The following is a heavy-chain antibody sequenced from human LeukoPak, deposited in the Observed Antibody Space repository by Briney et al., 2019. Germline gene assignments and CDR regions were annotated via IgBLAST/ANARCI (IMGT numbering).Heavy chain of an antibody. CDR1: GGSFSGYY. J-gene: IGHJ6*03. CDR3: ARSWVVRGVIAPRYYYYMDV. V-gene: IGHV4-34*01. D-gene: IGHD3-10*01. CDR2: INHSGST. Sequence: SETLSLTCAVYGGSFSGYYWSWIRQPPGKGLEWIGEINHSGSTNYNPSLKSRVTISVDTSKNQFSLKLSSVTAADTAVYYCARSWVVRGVIAPRYYYYMDVWGKGTTVTVSS.